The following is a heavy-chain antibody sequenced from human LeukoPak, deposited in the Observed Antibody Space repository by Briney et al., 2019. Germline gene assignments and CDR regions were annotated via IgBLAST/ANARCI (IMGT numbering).Heavy chain of an antibody. D-gene: IGHD6-19*01. CDR1: GYTFTSYG. CDR3: ARDRIAVAGTNYYYGMDV. V-gene: IGHV1-18*04. J-gene: IGHJ6*04. Sequence: ASVKVSCKASGYTFTSYGISWVRQAPGQGLEWMGWISAYNGNTNYAQKLRGRVTMATDTSTSTAYMELRSLRSDDTAVYYCARDRIAVAGTNYYYGMDVWGKGTTVTVSS. CDR2: ISAYNGNT.